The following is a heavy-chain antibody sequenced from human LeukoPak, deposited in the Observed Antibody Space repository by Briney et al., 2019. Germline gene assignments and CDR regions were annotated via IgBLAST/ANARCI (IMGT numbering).Heavy chain of an antibody. CDR1: GYTFTSYD. J-gene: IGHJ3*02. Sequence: ASVKVSCKASGYTFTSYDINWVRQATGQGLEWMGWMNPNSGNTGYAQKFQGRVTMTRNTSISTAYMELSSLRSEDTAVYYCARAATYYYGSGIDDAFDIWGQGTMVTVSS. CDR2: MNPNSGNT. V-gene: IGHV1-8*01. CDR3: ARAATYYYGSGIDDAFDI. D-gene: IGHD3-10*01.